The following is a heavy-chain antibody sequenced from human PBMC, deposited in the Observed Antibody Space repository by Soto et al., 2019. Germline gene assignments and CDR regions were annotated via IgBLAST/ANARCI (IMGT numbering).Heavy chain of an antibody. Sequence: ASVKVSCKASGGTFSSYASSWVRQAPGQGLEWMGGIIPIFGTANYAQKFQGRVTITADESTSTAYMELSSLRSEDTAVYYCERVVTRYDISTGTEFDAFDICGQRTMVAVS. J-gene: IGHJ3*02. V-gene: IGHV1-69*13. D-gene: IGHD3-9*01. CDR3: ERVVTRYDISTGTEFDAFDI. CDR2: IIPIFGTA. CDR1: GGTFSSYA.